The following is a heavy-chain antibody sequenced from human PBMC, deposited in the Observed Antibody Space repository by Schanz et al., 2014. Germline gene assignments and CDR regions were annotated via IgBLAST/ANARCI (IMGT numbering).Heavy chain of an antibody. V-gene: IGHV3-30*04. D-gene: IGHD1-1*01. J-gene: IGHJ5*02. Sequence: QVQLVESGGGVVQPGRSLRLSCAASGFTFSSYALHWVRQAPGKGLEWVAFVPFDGSQKFYADSVKGRFTISRDNSKNTVYLQMNSLRAEDTAVYYCTRDVRLDRRGNWFDPWGQGTLVTVSS. CDR2: VPFDGSQK. CDR3: TRDVRLDRRGNWFDP. CDR1: GFTFSSYA.